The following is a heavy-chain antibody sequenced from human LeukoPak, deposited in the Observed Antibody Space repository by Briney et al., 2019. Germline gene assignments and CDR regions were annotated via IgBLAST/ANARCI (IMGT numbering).Heavy chain of an antibody. V-gene: IGHV4-59*01. CDR2: TYYSGST. CDR1: GGSISSYY. CDR3: ARAYYYYMDV. Sequence: SETLSLTCTVSGGSISSYYWSWIRQPPGKGLEWIGYTYYSGSTNYNPSLKSRVTISVDTSKNQFSLKLSSVTAADTAVYYCARAYYYYMDVWGKGTTVTVSS. J-gene: IGHJ6*03.